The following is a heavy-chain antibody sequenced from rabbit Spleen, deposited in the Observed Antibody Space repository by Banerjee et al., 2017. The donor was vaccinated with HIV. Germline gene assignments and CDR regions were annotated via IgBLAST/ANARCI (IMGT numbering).Heavy chain of an antibody. CDR3: ARVSESSGWGEDL. Sequence: QQQLEESGGGLVQPGGSLTLTCKASGFDFSSYYYMYWVRQAPGKGLEWIGFIVANTGSAYYASWAKGRFTISKTSPTTVTLQMTSLTVADTATYFCARVSESSGWGEDLWGPGTLVTVS. J-gene: IGHJ4*01. V-gene: IGHV1S45*01. D-gene: IGHD4-1*01. CDR1: GFDFSSYYY. CDR2: IVANTGSA.